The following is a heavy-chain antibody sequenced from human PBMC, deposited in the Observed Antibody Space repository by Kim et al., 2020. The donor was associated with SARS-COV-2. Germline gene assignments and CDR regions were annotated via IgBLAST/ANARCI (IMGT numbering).Heavy chain of an antibody. Sequence: GGSLRLSCAASGFTFSDYYMSWIRQAPGKGLEWVSYISSSSSYTNYADSVKGRFTISRDNAKNSLYLQMNSLRAEDTAVYYCAREETLYSSSWQSSPRYYFDYWGQGTLVTVSS. V-gene: IGHV3-11*06. J-gene: IGHJ4*02. CDR3: AREETLYSSSWQSSPRYYFDY. D-gene: IGHD6-13*01. CDR1: GFTFSDYY. CDR2: ISSSSSYT.